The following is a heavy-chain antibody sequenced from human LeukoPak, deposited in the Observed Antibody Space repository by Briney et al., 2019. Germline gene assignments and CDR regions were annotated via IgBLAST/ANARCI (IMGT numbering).Heavy chain of an antibody. CDR2: IYYSGST. J-gene: IGHJ4*02. CDR1: GDSISSYY. Sequence: SETLSLTCTVSGDSISSYYWTWIRQPPGKGLEWIGYIYYSGSTNYNPSLKSRVTISVDTSKNQFSLKLSSVTAADTAVYYCARQGYYDSSGYYRDYWGQGTLVTVSS. V-gene: IGHV4-59*08. CDR3: ARQGYYDSSGYYRDY. D-gene: IGHD3-22*01.